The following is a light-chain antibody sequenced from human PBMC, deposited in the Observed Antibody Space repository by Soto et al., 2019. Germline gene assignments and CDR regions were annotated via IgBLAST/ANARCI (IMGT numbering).Light chain of an antibody. CDR1: QSISSN. CDR3: QQYNNWPPWT. J-gene: IGKJ1*01. V-gene: IGKV3D-15*01. Sequence: EIVMTQSPATLSVSPGERAPLSCRASQSISSNLAWYQQKPGQAPRLLIYGESTRATGIPARFSGSGSGTEFTLTISSLQSEDFAVYYCQQYNNWPPWTFGQGTKVEIK. CDR2: GES.